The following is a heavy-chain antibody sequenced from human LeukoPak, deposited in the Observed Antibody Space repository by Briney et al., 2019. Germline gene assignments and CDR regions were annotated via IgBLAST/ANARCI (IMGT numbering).Heavy chain of an antibody. J-gene: IGHJ4*02. CDR3: ARHPERYSYFDY. Sequence: SETLSLTCTVSGGSISSSSYYWGWIRQPPGKGLERIGSIYYPGSAYYNPSLKSRVTMSVDTSKNQFSLRLSSVTAADTAVYSCARHPERYSYFDYWGQGTLVTVSS. D-gene: IGHD5-18*01. CDR1: GGSISSSSYY. CDR2: IYYPGSA. V-gene: IGHV4-39*01.